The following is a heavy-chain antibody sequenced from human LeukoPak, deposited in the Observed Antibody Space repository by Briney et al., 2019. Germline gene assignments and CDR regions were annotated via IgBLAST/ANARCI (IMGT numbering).Heavy chain of an antibody. Sequence: PGGSLRLSCAVSGFTFSSYGMHWVRQAPGRGLEWLAVTSDDEINKYYGDSVKGRFTISRDNSKNTLYLQMNSLRPDDTAVYHCAKDRLQGYYYGMDVWGQGTTVTVSS. CDR3: AKDRLQGYYYGMDV. D-gene: IGHD2-15*01. V-gene: IGHV3-30*18. CDR2: TSDDEINK. CDR1: GFTFSSYG. J-gene: IGHJ6*02.